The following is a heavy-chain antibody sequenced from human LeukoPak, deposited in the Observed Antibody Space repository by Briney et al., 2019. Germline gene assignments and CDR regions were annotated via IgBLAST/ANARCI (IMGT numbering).Heavy chain of an antibody. CDR3: ARVQVPKLLWFGELLPPYFDY. CDR1: GGSFSGYY. J-gene: IGHJ4*02. CDR2: INHSGST. Sequence: SETLSLTCAVYGGSFSGYYWSWIRQPPGKGLEWIGEINHSGSTNYNPSLKSRVTISVDTSKNQFSLKLSSVTAADTAVYYCARVQVPKLLWFGELLPPYFDYWGQGTLVTVSS. D-gene: IGHD3-10*01. V-gene: IGHV4-34*01.